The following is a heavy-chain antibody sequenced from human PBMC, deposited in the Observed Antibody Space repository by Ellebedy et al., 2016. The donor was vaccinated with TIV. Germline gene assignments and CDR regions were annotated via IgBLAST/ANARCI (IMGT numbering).Heavy chain of an antibody. V-gene: IGHV3-66*01. CDR2: IYKDGGT. J-gene: IGHJ5*02. CDR3: ARDPGGGGNYGDNWFDP. Sequence: PGGSLRLSCAASGFTVNSYFMTWVRQAPGKGLEWVSVIYKDGGTNYTDSVLGRFTISRDHSENTLHLQMDSLRVEDTAVYYCARDPGGGGNYGDNWFDPWGQGTLVTVSS. D-gene: IGHD3-22*01. CDR1: GFTVNSYF.